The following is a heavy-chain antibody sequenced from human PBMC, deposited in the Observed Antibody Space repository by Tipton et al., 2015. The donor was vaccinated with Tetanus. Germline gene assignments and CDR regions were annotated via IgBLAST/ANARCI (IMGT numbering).Heavy chain of an antibody. V-gene: IGHV3-48*02. CDR3: ARDFRPIFGVAHPFDS. CDR2: ISGTGSTI. D-gene: IGHD3-3*01. J-gene: IGHJ5*01. Sequence: SLRLSCAASGFTFSSYNMNWVRQAPGKGLEWLSYISGTGSTIDYADSVKGRFTISRDNAKNSPYLQMNGLRDDDTAVYFCARDFRPIFGVAHPFDSWGQGTLVTVSS. CDR1: GFTFSSYN.